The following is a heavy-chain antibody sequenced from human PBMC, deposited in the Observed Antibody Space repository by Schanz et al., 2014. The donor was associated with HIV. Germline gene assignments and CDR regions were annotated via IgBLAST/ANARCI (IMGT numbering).Heavy chain of an antibody. CDR2: ISWNSGSI. CDR1: GFTFSTYA. J-gene: IGHJ6*02. Sequence: EVKLSESGGGLVQPGGSLRLSCVASGFTFSTYAMSWVRQAPGKGLEWVSGISWNSGSIGYADSVKGRFTISRDNSKNTLFLQMNSLRGEDTAVYYCARVANWDYYGMDAWGRGTTVTVAS. D-gene: IGHD3-16*01. CDR3: ARVANWDYYGMDA. V-gene: IGHV3-23*01.